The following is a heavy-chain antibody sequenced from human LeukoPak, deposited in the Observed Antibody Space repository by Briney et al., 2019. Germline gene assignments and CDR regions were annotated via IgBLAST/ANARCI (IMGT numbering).Heavy chain of an antibody. CDR2: ISRDGDVT. J-gene: IGHJ4*02. V-gene: IGHV3-64*02. CDR1: GFNFANYF. Sequence: GGSLRLSCAASGFNFANYFMHWVRQAPGKGLEYVSAISRDGDVTYYADSLTGRFIITRDNSENTVWLHMASLRPEDTAMYYCARSGGAAETTSGFFDFWGQGTLVTVSP. CDR3: ARSGGAAETTSGFFDF. D-gene: IGHD1-7*01.